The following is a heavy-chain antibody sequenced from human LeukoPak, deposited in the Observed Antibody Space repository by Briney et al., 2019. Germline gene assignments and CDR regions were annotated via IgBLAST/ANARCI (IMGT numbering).Heavy chain of an antibody. D-gene: IGHD1-1*01. CDR1: GFTFSSYS. CDR2: ISSSSSYI. V-gene: IGHV3-21*01. CDR3: ATSSWNDGDGVFDC. Sequence: GGSLRLSCAASGFTFSSYSMNWVRQAPGKGLEWVSSISSSSSYIYYADSVKGRFTISRDNAKNSLYLQMNNLRAEDTALYYCATSSWNDGDGVFDCWGQGTLVTVSS. J-gene: IGHJ4*02.